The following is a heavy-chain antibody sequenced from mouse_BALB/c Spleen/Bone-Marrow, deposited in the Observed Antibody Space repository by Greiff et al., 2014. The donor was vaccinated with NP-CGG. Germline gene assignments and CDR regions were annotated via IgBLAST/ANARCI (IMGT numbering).Heavy chain of an antibody. CDR1: GFNFKDSY. Sequence: EVQLLQSGAGLVKPWASVKLSCTASGFNFKDSYMHWVKQRPEQGLEWIGRIDPANGNTKYDPKFQGKATITADTSSNTTYLQLSSLTSEDTAVDYYARYNYDSSQFAYWGQGTLVTVSA. CDR3: ARYNYDSSQFAY. CDR2: IDPANGNT. V-gene: IGHV14-3*02. J-gene: IGHJ3*01. D-gene: IGHD1-1*01.